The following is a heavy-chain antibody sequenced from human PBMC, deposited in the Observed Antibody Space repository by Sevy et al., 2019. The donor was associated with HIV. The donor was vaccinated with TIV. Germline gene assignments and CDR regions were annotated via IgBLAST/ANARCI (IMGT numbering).Heavy chain of an antibody. Sequence: GSLRLSCAASGFTFSTYGMDWVRQAPGKGLEWVAVIFSDGSNQYYADSVKGRFTISRDNSKNTLYLQMNSLRVEDTAVYYCAKDRCTVGATTGFDSWGQGTLVTVSS. D-gene: IGHD1-26*01. CDR2: IFSDGSNQ. J-gene: IGHJ4*02. CDR3: AKDRCTVGATTGFDS. V-gene: IGHV3-30*18. CDR1: GFTFSTYG.